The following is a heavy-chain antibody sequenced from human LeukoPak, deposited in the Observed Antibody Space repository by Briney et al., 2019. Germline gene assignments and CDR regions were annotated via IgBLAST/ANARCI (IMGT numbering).Heavy chain of an antibody. Sequence: ASVKVSCKASGYTFTSYGISWVRQAPGQGLEWMGWISAYNGNTNYAQKLQGRVTMTTDTSTSTAYMELRSLRSDDTAVYYCARDPTKDYYGSGSYYYRGQGTLVTVSS. CDR1: GYTFTSYG. CDR2: ISAYNGNT. J-gene: IGHJ4*02. V-gene: IGHV1-18*01. D-gene: IGHD3-10*01. CDR3: ARDPTKDYYGSGSYYY.